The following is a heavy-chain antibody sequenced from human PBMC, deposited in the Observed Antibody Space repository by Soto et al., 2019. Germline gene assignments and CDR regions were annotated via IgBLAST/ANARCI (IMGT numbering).Heavy chain of an antibody. CDR1: GGSISSGGYY. CDR3: ARDAAIAVAGAFDI. J-gene: IGHJ3*02. D-gene: IGHD6-19*01. V-gene: IGHV4-31*03. CDR2: IYHSGST. Sequence: PSETLSLTCTFSGGSISSGGYYWSWIRQHPGKGLEWIGYIYHSGSTYYNPSLKSRVTISVDTSKNQFSLKLSSVTAADTAVYYCARDAAIAVAGAFDIWCQGTMVTVS.